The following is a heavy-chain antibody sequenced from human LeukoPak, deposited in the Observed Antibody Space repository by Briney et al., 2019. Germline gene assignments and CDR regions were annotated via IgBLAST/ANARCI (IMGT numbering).Heavy chain of an antibody. V-gene: IGHV1-46*01. CDR2: INPSGGST. J-gene: IGHJ3*02. CDR3: AREGRARRHDAFDI. Sequence: ASVKVSCKASGYIFTSYFMHWVRQAPGQGLEWMGLINPSGGSTRYAQKFQGRVTMTRDTSTSTVYMELSSLRSEDTAVYYCAREGRARRHDAFDIWGQGTMVTVSS. CDR1: GYIFTSYF.